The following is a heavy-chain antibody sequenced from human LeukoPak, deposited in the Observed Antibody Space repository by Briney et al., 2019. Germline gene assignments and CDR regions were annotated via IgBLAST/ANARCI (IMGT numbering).Heavy chain of an antibody. CDR2: IYYSGST. D-gene: IGHD3-10*01. V-gene: IGHV4-31*03. J-gene: IGHJ3*02. CDR3: ARARGYGSDDAFDI. Sequence: SETLSLTCTVSGGSISSGGYYWSWVRQHPGTGLEWIGYIYYSGSTYYNPSLKSRVTISVDTSKNQFSLKLSSVTAADTAVYYCARARGYGSDDAFDIWGQGAMVTVSS. CDR1: GGSISSGGYY.